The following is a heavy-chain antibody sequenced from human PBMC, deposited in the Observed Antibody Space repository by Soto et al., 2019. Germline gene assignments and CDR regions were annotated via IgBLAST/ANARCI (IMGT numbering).Heavy chain of an antibody. CDR2: INHSGST. J-gene: IGHJ5*02. CDR1: GGSFSGYY. CDR3: ARWGRYFDWSSLIWFDP. Sequence: SETLSLTCAVYGGSFSGYYWSWIRQPPGKGLEWIGEINHSGSTNYNPSLKSRVTISVDTSKNQFSLKLSSVTAADTAVYYCARWGRYFDWSSLIWFDPWGQGTLVTVSS. V-gene: IGHV4-34*01. D-gene: IGHD3-9*01.